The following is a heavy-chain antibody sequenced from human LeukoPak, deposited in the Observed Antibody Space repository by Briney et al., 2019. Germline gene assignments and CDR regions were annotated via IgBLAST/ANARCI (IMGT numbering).Heavy chain of an antibody. Sequence: PGGSLRLSCTASGFTFSNFAVSWVRQAPGKGLEWVSTITGGSGAKYYADSVKGRFTISRDNSKDTLYLQMHSLRAEDTAVYFCANIGSSTFGSTGFWGQGTLVTVSS. CDR1: GFTFSNFA. V-gene: IGHV3-23*01. D-gene: IGHD3-16*01. J-gene: IGHJ4*02. CDR3: ANIGSSTFGSTGF. CDR2: ITGGSGAK.